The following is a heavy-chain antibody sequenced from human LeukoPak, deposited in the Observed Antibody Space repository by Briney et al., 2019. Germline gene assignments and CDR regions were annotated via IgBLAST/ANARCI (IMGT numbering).Heavy chain of an antibody. CDR2: INAYNGNT. CDR1: GYTFSSYG. CDR3: ARRQGTTLNFDY. D-gene: IGHD1-1*01. Sequence: APVKVSCKASGYTFSSYGFSWVRQAPGQGLEWMGWINAYNGNTNYAQNLQGRVTMTTDTSTSTAYMELRSLRSDDTAVYYCARRQGTTLNFDYWGQGTLVTVSS. V-gene: IGHV1-18*01. J-gene: IGHJ4*02.